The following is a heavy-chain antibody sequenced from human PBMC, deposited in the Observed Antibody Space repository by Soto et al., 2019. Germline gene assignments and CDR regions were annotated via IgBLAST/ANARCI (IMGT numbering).Heavy chain of an antibody. V-gene: IGHV3-33*01. Sequence: QVQLVESGGGVVQPGRSLRLSCAASGFTFSSYGMHWVRQAPGKGLEWVAVIWYDGSNKYYADSVKGRFTISRDNSKNTLYLQMNSLRAEYTAVSYCARDGYGSGSYYIDYWGQGTLVTVSS. D-gene: IGHD3-10*01. J-gene: IGHJ4*02. CDR1: GFTFSSYG. CDR3: ARDGYGSGSYYIDY. CDR2: IWYDGSNK.